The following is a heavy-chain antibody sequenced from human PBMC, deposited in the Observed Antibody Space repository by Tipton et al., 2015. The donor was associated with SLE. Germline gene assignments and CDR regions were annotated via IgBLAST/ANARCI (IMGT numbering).Heavy chain of an antibody. D-gene: IGHD3-22*01. CDR1: GFTFGSYW. Sequence: SLRLSCAASGFTFGSYWMHWVRQGPGKGLVWVSRIYFDGSRSNYADSVKGRFTTSRDNAKNTLYLQMNSLRPEYTAVYYCGITSSDYGMDVWGQGTTVTVSS. CDR3: GITSSDYGMDV. V-gene: IGHV3-74*01. J-gene: IGHJ6*02. CDR2: IYFDGSRS.